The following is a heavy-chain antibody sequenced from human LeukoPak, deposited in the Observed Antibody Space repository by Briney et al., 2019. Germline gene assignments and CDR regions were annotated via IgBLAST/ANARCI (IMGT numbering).Heavy chain of an antibody. D-gene: IGHD3-22*01. Sequence: PSETLSLTCAVYGGSFSGYYWSWIRQPPGKGLEWIGEINHSGSTNYNPSLKSRVTISVDTSKNQVSLKLSSVTAADTAVYYCARLPGITMIVVVPSAFDIWGQGTMVTVSS. J-gene: IGHJ3*02. V-gene: IGHV4-34*01. CDR1: GGSFSGYY. CDR2: INHSGST. CDR3: ARLPGITMIVVVPSAFDI.